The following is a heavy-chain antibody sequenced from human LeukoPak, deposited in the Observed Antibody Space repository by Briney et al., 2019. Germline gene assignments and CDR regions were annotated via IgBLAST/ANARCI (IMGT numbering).Heavy chain of an antibody. CDR3: ARSLWEPDV. CDR1: GGSISSYY. J-gene: IGHJ6*02. Sequence: SETLSLTCTVSGGSISSYYWSWIRQPPGKGLEWIGYIYYSGSTNYDPSLKSRVTISVDTSKNQFSLKLSSVTAADTAVYYCARSLWEPDVWGQGTTVTVSS. V-gene: IGHV4-59*01. D-gene: IGHD1-26*01. CDR2: IYYSGST.